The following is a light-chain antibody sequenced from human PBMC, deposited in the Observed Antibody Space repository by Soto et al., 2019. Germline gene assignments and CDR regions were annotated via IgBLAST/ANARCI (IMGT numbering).Light chain of an antibody. CDR1: QRIGRY. CDR2: AAS. V-gene: IGKV1-39*01. CDR3: KQIFSPLISI. J-gene: IGKJ2*01. Sequence: DIQMTQSPSSLSASVGDRVTITCRASQRIGRYLNWYQQKSGRAPKLLIYAASSLHSGVPSRFSGGGSDTFFTLTISSLQPKYFPIYYCKQIFSPLISIFAQGPKLET.